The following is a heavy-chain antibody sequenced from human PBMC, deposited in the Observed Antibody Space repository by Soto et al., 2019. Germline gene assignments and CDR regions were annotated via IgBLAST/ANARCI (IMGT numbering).Heavy chain of an antibody. Sequence: GGAPRPPCSASCFTFSNPWGNRVRHDPRKGLEWVGRIKSKIDGGTTDFAAPVKGRFAISRDDSQNMVYLQMTSLKIEDTAVYFCTTDSYSTMIVVRFAFWGHGTLVTVTS. CDR2: IKSKIDGGTT. J-gene: IGHJ4*01. V-gene: IGHV3-15*07. CDR3: TTDSYSTMIVVRFAF. D-gene: IGHD3-22*01. CDR1: CFTFSNPW.